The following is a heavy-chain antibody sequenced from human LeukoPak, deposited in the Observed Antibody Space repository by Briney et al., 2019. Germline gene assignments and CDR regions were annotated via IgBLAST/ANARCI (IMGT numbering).Heavy chain of an antibody. CDR1: GYTFTSYG. Sequence: ASVKVSCKASGYTFTSYGISWVRQAPGQGLEWMGWISAYNGNTNYAQKLQGRVTMTTDTSTSTAYMELRSLRSDDTAVYYCARVPCGGDCYSGHYYYGMDVWGQGTTVTVSS. V-gene: IGHV1-18*01. D-gene: IGHD2-21*02. CDR2: ISAYNGNT. CDR3: ARVPCGGDCYSGHYYYGMDV. J-gene: IGHJ6*02.